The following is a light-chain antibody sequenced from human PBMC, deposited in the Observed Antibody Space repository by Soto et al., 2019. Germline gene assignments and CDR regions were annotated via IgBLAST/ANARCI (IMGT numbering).Light chain of an antibody. V-gene: IGLV1-44*01. CDR2: SSN. Sequence: QSALTQPHSASGTPGQRVTISCSGSSSKIGSNSVHWFQQVPGTAPKPLIYSSNQRPSGVPERFSGSKSGTSASLAISGRQSEDEADYYCAAWDDSLNGHIFGTGTKVTVL. CDR1: SSKIGSNS. J-gene: IGLJ1*01. CDR3: AAWDDSLNGHI.